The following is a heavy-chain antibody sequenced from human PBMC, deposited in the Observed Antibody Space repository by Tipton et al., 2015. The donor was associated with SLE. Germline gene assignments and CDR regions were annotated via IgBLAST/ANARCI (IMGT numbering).Heavy chain of an antibody. CDR1: GFPFSSYV. V-gene: IGHV3-30*04. CDR3: ARGSVSGSSYNEKFDY. D-gene: IGHD3-10*01. Sequence: SLRLSCAASGFPFSSYVIHWVRQAPGKGLEWVAVLSSDGSYKNYADSVKGRFTISRDNSQSTVYLQMNSLRPEDTAMYHCARGSVSGSSYNEKFDYWGQGNLVTVSS. J-gene: IGHJ4*02. CDR2: LSSDGSYK.